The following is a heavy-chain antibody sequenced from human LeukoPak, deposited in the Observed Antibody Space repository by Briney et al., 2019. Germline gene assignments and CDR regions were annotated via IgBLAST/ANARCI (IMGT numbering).Heavy chain of an antibody. Sequence: SETLSLTCTVSGGSISSYYWSWIRQPPGKGLEWIGYIYYSGSTNYNPSLKSRVTISVDTSKNQFSLKLSSVTAADTAVYYCARGSTIGREGLDYWGQGTLVTVSS. V-gene: IGHV4-59*12. J-gene: IGHJ4*02. CDR1: GGSISSYY. CDR2: IYYSGST. CDR3: ARGSTIGREGLDY. D-gene: IGHD2-2*01.